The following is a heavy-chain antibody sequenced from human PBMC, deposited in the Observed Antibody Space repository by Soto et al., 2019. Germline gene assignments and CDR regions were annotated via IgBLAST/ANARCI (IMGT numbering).Heavy chain of an antibody. V-gene: IGHV1-69*02. Sequence: QVQLVQSGAEVERPGSSVKVSCKTSVGTTSSYTIGWVRQAPGQGLEWMGNIVPMINKIDYAQKFQGRVTITADKSTRTVYMELNSLRSEDTAVYFCALRTGNWNPLADWGQGTLVTVSS. CDR2: IVPMINKI. CDR1: VGTTSSYT. CDR3: ALRTGNWNPLAD. D-gene: IGHD1-1*01. J-gene: IGHJ4*02.